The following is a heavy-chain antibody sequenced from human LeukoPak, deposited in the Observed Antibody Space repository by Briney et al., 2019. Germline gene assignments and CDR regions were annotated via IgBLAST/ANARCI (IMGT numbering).Heavy chain of an antibody. D-gene: IGHD1-26*01. V-gene: IGHV3-23*01. J-gene: IGHJ3*02. Sequence: GGSLRLSCAASGFTFRNCAMSWVRQPPGKGLEWVSAVSDDGALTWYADSVKGRFTISRDNSKNTLYLQMNSLRAEDTAVYYCANGRPIELDAFDIWGQGTMVTVSS. CDR2: VSDDGALT. CDR3: ANGRPIELDAFDI. CDR1: GFTFRNCA.